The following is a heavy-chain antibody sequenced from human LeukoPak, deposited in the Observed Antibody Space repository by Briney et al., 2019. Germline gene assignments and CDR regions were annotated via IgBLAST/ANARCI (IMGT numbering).Heavy chain of an antibody. Sequence: GESLLIFSRASGYIFTTNCNAWVRQMPGKGLELMGMIYPGDSDTRYRPSFQGQVTFSADKSITTAYLQWSSLKASDTAMYYCARLGMYYSGSGTYKGAGGIDYWGQGALVTVSS. D-gene: IGHD3-10*01. V-gene: IGHV5-51*01. CDR3: ARLGMYYSGSGTYKGAGGIDY. J-gene: IGHJ4*02. CDR2: IYPGDSDT. CDR1: GYIFTTNC.